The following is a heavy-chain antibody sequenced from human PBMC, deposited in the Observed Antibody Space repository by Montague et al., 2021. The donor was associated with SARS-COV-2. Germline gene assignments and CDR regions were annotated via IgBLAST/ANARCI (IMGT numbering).Heavy chain of an antibody. D-gene: IGHD2-8*01. J-gene: IGHJ4*02. CDR3: ARLAVGYCTNGVCYTAFDD. CDR1: GGSISSYY. V-gene: IGHV4-59*08. CDR2: IYYSGST. Sequence: SETLSLTCTVSGGSISSYYWSWIRQPPGKGLEWIGYIYYSGSTNYNPSFKSRVTISVDTSKNQFSLKLSSVTAADTAVYYCARLAVGYCTNGVCYTAFDDWGQGTLVTVSS.